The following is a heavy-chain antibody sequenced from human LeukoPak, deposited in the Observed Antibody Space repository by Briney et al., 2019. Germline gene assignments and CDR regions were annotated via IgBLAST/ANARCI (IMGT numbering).Heavy chain of an antibody. V-gene: IGHV4-59*08. CDR3: ARLGEYWFDP. CDR1: GGSISSYY. CDR2: IYYSGST. J-gene: IGHJ5*02. Sequence: PSETLSLTCTVSGGSISSYYWSWIRQPPGKGLEWIGYIYYSGSTNYSPSLKSRVTISVDTSKNQFSLKLSSVTAADTAVYYCARLGEYWFDPWGQGTLVTVSS. D-gene: IGHD3-10*01.